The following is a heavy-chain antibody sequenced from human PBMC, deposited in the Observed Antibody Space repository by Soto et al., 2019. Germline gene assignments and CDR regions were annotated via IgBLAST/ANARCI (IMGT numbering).Heavy chain of an antibody. J-gene: IGHJ6*02. D-gene: IGHD3-3*01. CDR3: ASASVAWSGYFGMDV. V-gene: IGHV1-2*04. CDR2: INPSSGGT. CDR1: GYTFTGYY. Sequence: ASVKVSCKASGYTFTGYYMHWVRQAPGQGLEWMGWINPSSGGTNYAQKFQGWVTMTRDTSISTAYMELSRLRSDDTAVYYCASASVAWSGYFGMDVWGQGTKVTVSS.